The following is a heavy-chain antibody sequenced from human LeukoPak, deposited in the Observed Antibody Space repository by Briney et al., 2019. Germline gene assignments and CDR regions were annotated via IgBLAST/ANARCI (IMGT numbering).Heavy chain of an antibody. Sequence: ASVSVSCKASGYTFTSYDINWVRQAPGQGLEWMGWMNPNSGNTDYAQRFQGRVTITRNTSISTAYMELSSLRSEDTAVYYCARVPSPNGIAAAYWFDPWGQGTLVTVSS. J-gene: IGHJ5*02. CDR1: GYTFTSYD. CDR3: ARVPSPNGIAAAYWFDP. V-gene: IGHV1-8*03. D-gene: IGHD6-13*01. CDR2: MNPNSGNT.